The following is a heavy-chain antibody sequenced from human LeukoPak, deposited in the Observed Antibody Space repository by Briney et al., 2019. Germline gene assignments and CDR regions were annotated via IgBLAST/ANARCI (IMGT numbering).Heavy chain of an antibody. V-gene: IGHV3-23*01. CDR1: GFTFSSYA. CDR2: ISGSGGST. D-gene: IGHD6-19*01. CDR3: ARGGLIAVAGFY. Sequence: GGSLRLSCAASGFTFSSYAMSWVRQAPGKGLEWVSAISGSGGSTYYADSVKGRFTISRDNSKNTLYLQMNSLRAEDTAVYYCARGGLIAVAGFYWGQGTMVTVSS. J-gene: IGHJ3*01.